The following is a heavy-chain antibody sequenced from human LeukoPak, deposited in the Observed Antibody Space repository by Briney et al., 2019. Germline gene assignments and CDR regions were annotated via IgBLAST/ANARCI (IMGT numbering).Heavy chain of an antibody. D-gene: IGHD3-22*01. CDR2: INHSGST. CDR3: ATLGSYYYDSSGVLRNWFDP. Sequence: SETLSLTCAVYGGSFSGYYWSWIRQPPGKGVEWIGEINHSGSTNYNPSLKSRVTISVDTSKNQFSLKLSSVTAADTAVYYCATLGSYYYDSSGVLRNWFDPWGQGALVTVSS. V-gene: IGHV4-34*01. CDR1: GGSFSGYY. J-gene: IGHJ5*02.